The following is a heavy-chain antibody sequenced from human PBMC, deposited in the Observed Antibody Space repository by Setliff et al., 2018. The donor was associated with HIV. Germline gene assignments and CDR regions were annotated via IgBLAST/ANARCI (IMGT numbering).Heavy chain of an antibody. J-gene: IGHJ3*02. CDR2: INSDGSST. CDR3: ARSRSTRDAFDT. CDR1: GFTFSSYA. V-gene: IGHV3-74*01. D-gene: IGHD2-2*01. Sequence: GGSLRLSCAASGFTFSSYAMSWVRQAPGKGLVWVSRINSDGSSTSYADSVKGRFTISRDNARNSLYLDMNTLRAEDTALYYCARSRSTRDAFDTWGQGTMVTVSS.